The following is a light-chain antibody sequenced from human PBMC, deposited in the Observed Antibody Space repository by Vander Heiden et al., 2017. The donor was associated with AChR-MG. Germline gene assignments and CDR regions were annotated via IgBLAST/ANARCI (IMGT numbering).Light chain of an antibody. CDR1: KIRSKA. Sequence: FVLPQPPSLSVAPGPTDRVTCGGSKIRSKAWHWYQQKPGQATVLVVYDDSDRPSGMPERFSGANSGNTATLTIRWVEAGDETDFYCQVWDSGSDPVVFGGGTKLTVL. V-gene: IGLV3-21*02. CDR2: DDS. CDR3: QVWDSGSDPVV. J-gene: IGLJ2*01.